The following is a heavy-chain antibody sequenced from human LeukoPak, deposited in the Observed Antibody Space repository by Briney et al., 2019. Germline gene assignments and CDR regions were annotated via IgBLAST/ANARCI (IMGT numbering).Heavy chain of an antibody. D-gene: IGHD2-15*01. V-gene: IGHV3-33*01. Sequence: KPGGSLRLSCAASGFSFSNYGMHWVRQAPGKGLEWVAVIWYDGSNEYYADSVKGRFTISRDNSKNTLYLQMSSLRVEDTAVYSCARDCSDGSCFRFDNWGQGTLVTVSS. CDR1: GFSFSNYG. CDR2: IWYDGSNE. CDR3: ARDCSDGSCFRFDN. J-gene: IGHJ4*02.